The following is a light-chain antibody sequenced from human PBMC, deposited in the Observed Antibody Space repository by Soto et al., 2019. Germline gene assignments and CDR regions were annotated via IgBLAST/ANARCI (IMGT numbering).Light chain of an antibody. Sequence: EIVLTQSPATLSLSPGERATLSCRASQSVSSYLAWYQQKPGQAPRLLIYDASNRATGTPARFSGSGSGTDFTLTISSLEPEDFAVYYCQQRSNWWTVGQGTKVDSK. CDR2: DAS. CDR3: QQRSNWWT. CDR1: QSVSSY. V-gene: IGKV3-11*01. J-gene: IGKJ1*01.